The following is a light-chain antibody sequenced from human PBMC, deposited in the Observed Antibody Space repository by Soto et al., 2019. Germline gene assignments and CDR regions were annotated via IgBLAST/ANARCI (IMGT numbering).Light chain of an antibody. Sequence: QSALTQPPSASGSPGQSVTISCTGTSSDVGGYNYVSWYQQHPGKAPQLMIYEVSKRPSGVPDRSSGSKSGNTASLAVSALEAEYEADYSCTAYPGSNHVHVFGTGTEVTVL. CDR1: SSDVGGYNY. CDR2: EVS. CDR3: TAYPGSNHVHV. V-gene: IGLV2-8*01. J-gene: IGLJ1*01.